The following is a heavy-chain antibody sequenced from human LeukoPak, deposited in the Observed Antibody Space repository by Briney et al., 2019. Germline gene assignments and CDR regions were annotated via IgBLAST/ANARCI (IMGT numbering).Heavy chain of an antibody. CDR1: GFTVSSNY. CDR2: IYSGGST. D-gene: IGHD3-3*01. CDR3: ARDPTFDFRADY. J-gene: IGHJ4*02. Sequence: GGSLRLSCAASGFTVSSNYMNWVRQAPGKGLEWVSVIYSGGSTYYADSVKGRFTITRDNSKNTLYLQMNSLRAEDTAVYYCARDPTFDFRADYWGQGTLVTVSS. V-gene: IGHV3-66*01.